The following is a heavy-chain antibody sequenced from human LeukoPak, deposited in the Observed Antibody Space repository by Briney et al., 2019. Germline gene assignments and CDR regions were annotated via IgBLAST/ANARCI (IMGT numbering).Heavy chain of an antibody. CDR3: ARRGYYDNSGYYRAFDI. CDR2: IIPIFGTA. J-gene: IGHJ3*02. V-gene: IGHV1-69*13. D-gene: IGHD3-22*01. CDR1: GGTFSSYA. Sequence: VASVKVSCKASGGTFSSYAISWVRQAPGQGLEWMGGIIPIFGTANYAQKFQGRVTITADESTSTAYMELSSLRSEDTAVYYCARRGYYDNSGYYRAFDIWGQGTMVTVSS.